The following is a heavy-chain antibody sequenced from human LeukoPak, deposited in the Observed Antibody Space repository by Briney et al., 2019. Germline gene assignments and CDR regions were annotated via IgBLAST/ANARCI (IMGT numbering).Heavy chain of an antibody. D-gene: IGHD5-12*01. CDR1: GYTFTSYG. V-gene: IGHV1-46*01. J-gene: IGHJ4*02. CDR2: INPSGGST. CDR3: ARDVIGYDNHQTHFDY. Sequence: ASVKVSCKASGYTFTSYGISWVRQAPGQGLEWMGIINPSGGSTSYAQKFQGRVTMTRDTSTSTVYMELSSLRSEDTAVYYCARDVIGYDNHQTHFDYWGQGTLVTVSS.